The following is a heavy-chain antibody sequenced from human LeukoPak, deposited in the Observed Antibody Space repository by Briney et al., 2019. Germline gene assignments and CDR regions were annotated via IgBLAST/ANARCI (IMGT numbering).Heavy chain of an antibody. J-gene: IGHJ4*02. V-gene: IGHV3-30*04. CDR3: AGGMALLWEHGY. CDR1: GFTFSTYA. CDR2: ISYDGSNK. Sequence: GRSLRLSCAASGFTFSTYAMHWVRQAPGKGLEWVAVISYDGSNKWYADSLKGRFTISRDNSRNTLYLQMNSLRAEDMAEYYCAGGMALLWEHGYWGQGTLVTVSS. D-gene: IGHD3-10*01.